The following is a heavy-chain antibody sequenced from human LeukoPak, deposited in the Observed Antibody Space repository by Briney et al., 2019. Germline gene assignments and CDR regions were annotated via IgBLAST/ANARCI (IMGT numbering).Heavy chain of an antibody. CDR1: GGSLSGYY. Sequence: SETLSLTCVIYGGSLSGYYWSWIRQPPGKGLEWIGEINHRGSTNYNPSLKSRVTISVDTSRNSFSLELSSVTAADTAVYYCARVLKTTIDYWGQGTLVTVSS. CDR3: ARVLKTTIDY. J-gene: IGHJ4*02. V-gene: IGHV4-34*01. CDR2: INHRGST. D-gene: IGHD1-26*01.